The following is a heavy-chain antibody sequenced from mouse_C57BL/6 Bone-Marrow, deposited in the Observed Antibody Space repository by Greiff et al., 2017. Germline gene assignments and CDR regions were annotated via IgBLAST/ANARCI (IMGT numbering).Heavy chain of an antibody. J-gene: IGHJ4*01. V-gene: IGHV2-2*01. CDR2: IWSGGST. Sequence: VKLVESGPGLVQPSQSLSITCTVSGFSLTSYGVHWVRQSPGKGLEWLGVIWSGGSTDYNAAFISRLSISKDNSKSQVFFKMNSLQADDTAIYYCARKEFLLGGYAMDYWGQGTSVTVSS. CDR3: ARKEFLLGGYAMDY. CDR1: GFSLTSYG.